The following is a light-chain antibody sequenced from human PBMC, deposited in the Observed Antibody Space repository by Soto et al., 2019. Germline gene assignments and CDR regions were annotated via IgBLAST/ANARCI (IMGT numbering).Light chain of an antibody. J-gene: IGLJ1*01. Sequence: QSALTQPASVSGSPGQSITVSYTGTSSDVGGYNYVSWYQQHPGKAPRLMIYDVTNRPSGVSDRFSGSKSGNTASLTISGLQAEDEADYYCSSYMRGSIYVFGTVIKVTVL. CDR2: DVT. V-gene: IGLV2-14*03. CDR1: SSDVGGYNY. CDR3: SSYMRGSIYV.